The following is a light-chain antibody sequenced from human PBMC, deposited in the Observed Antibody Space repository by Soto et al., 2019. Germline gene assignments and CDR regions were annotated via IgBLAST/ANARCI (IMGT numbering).Light chain of an antibody. Sequence: QSALTQPRSMSGSPGQSVTISCSGTGNDIGSYDYVAWYQQHPDKAPKLIIYGVGKRPSGVPDRFSGSKSGSTASLTISGLQAEDEADYYCCSYAGDYTLVFGGGTQLTVL. J-gene: IGLJ2*01. CDR3: CSYAGDYTLV. V-gene: IGLV2-11*01. CDR1: GNDIGSYDY. CDR2: GVG.